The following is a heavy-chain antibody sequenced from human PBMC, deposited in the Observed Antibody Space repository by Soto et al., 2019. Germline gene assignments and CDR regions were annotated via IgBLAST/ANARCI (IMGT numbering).Heavy chain of an antibody. J-gene: IGHJ6*02. CDR3: ASTFPITMVRGAPAYYYYGMDV. CDR2: IIPIFGTA. V-gene: IGHV1-69*13. D-gene: IGHD3-10*01. Sequence: SGPTLVNPAASVKVSCKASGGTFSSYAISWVRQAPGQGLEWMGGIIPIFGTANYAQKFQGRVTITADESTSTAYMELSSLRSEDTAVYYCASTFPITMVRGAPAYYYYGMDVWGQGTTVTVSS. CDR1: GGTFSSYA.